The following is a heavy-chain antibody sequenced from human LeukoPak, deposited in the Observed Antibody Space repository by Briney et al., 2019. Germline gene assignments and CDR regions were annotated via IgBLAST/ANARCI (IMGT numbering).Heavy chain of an antibody. J-gene: IGHJ4*02. Sequence: GGSLRLSCAASGFTSSDYYMSWIRQAPGKGLEWVSYISSTGFTKYYADSVKGRFTISRDNAENSLYLQMNSLRAEDTAVYYCARGRFNTYYFDYWGQGTLVTVSP. D-gene: IGHD3-10*01. CDR1: GFTSSDYY. CDR2: ISSTGFTK. V-gene: IGHV3-11*01. CDR3: ARGRFNTYYFDY.